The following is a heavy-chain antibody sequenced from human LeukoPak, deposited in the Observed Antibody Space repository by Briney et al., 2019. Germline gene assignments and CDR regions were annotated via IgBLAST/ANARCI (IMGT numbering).Heavy chain of an antibody. J-gene: IGHJ3*02. Sequence: SETLSLTCAVYGGSFSRYYWNWIRQPPGKGLEWIGEINHSGSTNYNPSLKSRVTISVDTSKNQFSLKLSSVTAADTAVYYCARRVGDDAFDIWGQGTMVTVSS. CDR3: ARRVGDDAFDI. CDR2: INHSGST. CDR1: GGSFSRYY. D-gene: IGHD2-21*01. V-gene: IGHV4-34*01.